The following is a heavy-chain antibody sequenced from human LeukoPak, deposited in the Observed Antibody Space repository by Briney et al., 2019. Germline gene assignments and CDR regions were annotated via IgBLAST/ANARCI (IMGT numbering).Heavy chain of an antibody. CDR3: ARGSQRVHRY. J-gene: IGHJ4*02. CDR2: NYHIGRN. V-gene: IGHV4-38-2*02. CDR1: CYSISSGYY. D-gene: IGHD6-6*01. Sequence: SEALFLPCTVFCYSISSGYYWVWIRQPPGKELEWVGCNYHIGRNHYKPPVTSRVTISVDTSKNQFSLQLISLTAAAAAGYYCARGSQRVHRYWGQGNLGNGSS.